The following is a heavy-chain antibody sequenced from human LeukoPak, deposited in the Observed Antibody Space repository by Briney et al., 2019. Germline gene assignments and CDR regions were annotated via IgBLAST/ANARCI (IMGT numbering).Heavy chain of an antibody. J-gene: IGHJ4*02. CDR2: ISGSGGST. CDR1: GFTFSSYA. CDR3: AKDGWVRGVIPCYFDY. D-gene: IGHD3-10*01. Sequence: GGSLRLSCAASGFTFSSYAMSWVRQAPGKGLEWVSAISGSGGSTYYADSVKGRFTISRDNSKNTLYLQMNSLRAEDTAVYYCAKDGWVRGVIPCYFDYWGQGTLVTVSS. V-gene: IGHV3-23*01.